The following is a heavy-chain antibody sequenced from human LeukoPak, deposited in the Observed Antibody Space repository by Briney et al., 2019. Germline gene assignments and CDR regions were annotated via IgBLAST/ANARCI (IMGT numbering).Heavy chain of an antibody. V-gene: IGHV1-69*04. CDR2: IIPILGIA. D-gene: IGHD6-13*01. Sequence: SVKVSCKASGGTFSSYAISWVRQAPGQGLEWMGRIIPILGIANYAQKFQGRVTITADKSTSTAYMELSSLRSEDTAVYYCARDRPILYSSSWDHPYNWFDPWGQGTLVTVSS. CDR3: ARDRPILYSSSWDHPYNWFDP. J-gene: IGHJ5*02. CDR1: GGTFSSYA.